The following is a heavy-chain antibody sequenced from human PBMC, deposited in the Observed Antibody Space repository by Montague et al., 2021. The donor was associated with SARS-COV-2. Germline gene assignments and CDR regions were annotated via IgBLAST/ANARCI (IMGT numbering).Heavy chain of an antibody. J-gene: IGHJ5*02. CDR2: ISLGGHT. CDR1: GGSISDNNW. D-gene: IGHD1-26*01. Sequence: SETLSLTCGVSGGSISDNNWWSWVRQSPETGLEWIGEISLGGHTDYNPSLKSRVTISLDKSKNQFSLKLTSVTAADTAVYYCARDIWEPEVRSRGWFDPCGQGILVTVSS. V-gene: IGHV4-4*02. CDR3: ARDIWEPEVRSRGWFDP.